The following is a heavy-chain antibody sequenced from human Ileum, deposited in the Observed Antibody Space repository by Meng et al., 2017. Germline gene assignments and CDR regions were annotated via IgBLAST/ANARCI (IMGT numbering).Heavy chain of an antibody. Sequence: SETLSFTCTVSGASVSSGSYYWSWIRQPPGKGLEWIGYIYYSGSTNYNTSLKSRVTISVDTSKNQVSLKLSSVTAADTAVYYCARVGSSEFDYWGQGTLVTVSS. CDR1: GASVSSGSYY. CDR3: ARVGSSEFDY. V-gene: IGHV4-61*01. J-gene: IGHJ4*02. CDR2: IYYSGST. D-gene: IGHD6-6*01.